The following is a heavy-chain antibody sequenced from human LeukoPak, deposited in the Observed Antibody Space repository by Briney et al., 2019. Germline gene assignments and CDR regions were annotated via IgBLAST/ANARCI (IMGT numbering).Heavy chain of an antibody. CDR1: GYTFTSYA. V-gene: IGHV7-4-1*02. CDR3: ARELVRYSYGDQPRENYYYYGMDV. CDR2: INTNTGNP. Sequence: GASVKVSCKASGYTFTSYAMNWVRQAPGQGPEWMGWINTNTGNPTYAQGFTGRFVFSLDTSVSTAYLQISSLKAEDTAVYYCARELVRYSYGDQPRENYYYYGMDVWGQGTTVTVSS. J-gene: IGHJ6*02. D-gene: IGHD5-18*01.